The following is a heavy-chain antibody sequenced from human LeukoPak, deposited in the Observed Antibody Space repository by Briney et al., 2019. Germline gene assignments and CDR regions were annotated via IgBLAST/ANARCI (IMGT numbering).Heavy chain of an antibody. CDR1: GGSINNYY. J-gene: IGHJ3*02. Sequence: SETLSLTCTVSGGSINNYYWSWIRQPAGKGLEWIGRIYTRGSTNYNPSLKSRVTMSVDTSKNQFSLKLSSVTAADTAVYYCARGRYCSADICSGGDAFDIWGQGTMVSISS. V-gene: IGHV4-4*07. CDR3: ARGRYCSADICSGGDAFDI. CDR2: IYTRGST. D-gene: IGHD2-15*01.